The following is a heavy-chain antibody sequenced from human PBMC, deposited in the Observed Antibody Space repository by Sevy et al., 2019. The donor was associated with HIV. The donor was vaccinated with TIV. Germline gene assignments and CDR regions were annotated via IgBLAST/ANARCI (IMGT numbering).Heavy chain of an antibody. Sequence: KQSQTISLTCAISGDSVSSNSAAWNWIRQSPSRGLEWLGRTYYRSKWSNDYAVSVKSRITINPDTSKNQFSLQLNSVTPEDTAVYYSARVRTRRVPDRYSYTDAFDIWGQGTMVTVSS. D-gene: IGHD5-18*01. CDR3: ARVRTRRVPDRYSYTDAFDI. CDR1: GDSVSSNSAA. V-gene: IGHV6-1*01. J-gene: IGHJ3*02. CDR2: TYYRSKWSN.